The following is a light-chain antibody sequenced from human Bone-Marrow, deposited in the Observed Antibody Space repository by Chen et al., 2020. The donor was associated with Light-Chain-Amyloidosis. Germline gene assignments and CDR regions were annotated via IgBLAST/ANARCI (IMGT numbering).Light chain of an antibody. V-gene: IGLV2-14*01. J-gene: IGLJ1*01. CDR2: VVT. Sequence: QSALTHPASVSGSPGQSITISCTGTSSAVGGDNHVSWYPQHPDKAPKLMIYVVTNLPSWVPDRFSVSKSDNSAALTISGLQTEDEADYFCSSYTITITLVFGSGTRVTVL. CDR1: SSAVGGDNH. CDR3: SSYTITITLV.